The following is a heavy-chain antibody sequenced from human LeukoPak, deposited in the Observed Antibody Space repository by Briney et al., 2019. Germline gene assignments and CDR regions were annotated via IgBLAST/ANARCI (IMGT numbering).Heavy chain of an antibody. CDR1: GFTFSSYG. CDR2: ISYDGSNK. D-gene: IGHD2-15*01. J-gene: IGHJ4*02. V-gene: IGHV3-30*18. CDR3: AKDIVVVVAAGSFDY. Sequence: GRSLRLSCAASGFTFSSYGMHWVRQAPGKGLEWVAVISYDGSNKYYADSVKGRFTISRDNSKNTLYLQMNSLRAEDTAVYYCAKDIVVVVAAGSFDYWGQGTLVTVSS.